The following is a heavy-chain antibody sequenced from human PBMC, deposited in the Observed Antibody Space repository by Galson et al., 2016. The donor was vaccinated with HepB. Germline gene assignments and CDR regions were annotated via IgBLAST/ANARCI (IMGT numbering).Heavy chain of an antibody. D-gene: IGHD4-11*01. Sequence: SLRLSCAASGFTFSSYSMIWVRQAPGKGLEWVSFISSSSSSIYYADSVKGRFTVSRDNAQNSLFLQMNGLRAEDTAIYYCASRYSSPFIRGLFDYWGQGTLVTVSS. CDR3: ASRYSSPFIRGLFDY. V-gene: IGHV3-21*01. CDR1: GFTFSSYS. CDR2: ISSSSSSI. J-gene: IGHJ4*02.